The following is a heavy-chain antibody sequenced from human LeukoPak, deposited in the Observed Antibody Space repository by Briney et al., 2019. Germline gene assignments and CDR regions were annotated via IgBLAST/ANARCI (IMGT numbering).Heavy chain of an antibody. D-gene: IGHD5-12*01. V-gene: IGHV3-23*01. J-gene: IGHJ4*02. CDR1: GFTFSSYG. Sequence: GGSLRLSCAASGFTFSSYGMSWVRQAPGKGLEWVSAISGSGGSTYYADPVKGRFTISRDNSKNTLYLQMNSLRAEDTAVYYCAKEGRIVATIKGLGYFDYWGQGTLVTVSS. CDR3: AKEGRIVATIKGLGYFDY. CDR2: ISGSGGST.